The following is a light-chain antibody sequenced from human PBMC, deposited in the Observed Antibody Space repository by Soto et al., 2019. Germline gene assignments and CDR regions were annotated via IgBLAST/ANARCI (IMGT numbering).Light chain of an antibody. CDR3: LQDYNYPWT. V-gene: IGKV1-6*01. Sequence: AIQMTQSPSSLSASVGDRVTITCRASQGIRNDLGWYQQKPGKAPNLLIYAASSLQSGVPSRFNGSGSGTDFTLTISSLHPEDFATYYCLQDYNYPWTFGQGTKVEIK. J-gene: IGKJ1*01. CDR2: AAS. CDR1: QGIRND.